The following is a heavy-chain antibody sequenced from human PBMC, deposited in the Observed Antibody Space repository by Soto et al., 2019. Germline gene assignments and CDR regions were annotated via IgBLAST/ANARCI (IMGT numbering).Heavy chain of an antibody. CDR3: ARDAGDWHATGYFDY. D-gene: IGHD3-9*01. J-gene: IGHJ4*02. Sequence: QVQLVESGGGVVQPGRSLRLSCAASGFTFSSYGMHWVRQAPGKGLEWVAVIWYDGSNKYYADSVKGRFTISRDNSKNTLYLQMNSLRAEDTAVYYCARDAGDWHATGYFDYWGQGTLVTVSS. CDR1: GFTFSSYG. CDR2: IWYDGSNK. V-gene: IGHV3-33*01.